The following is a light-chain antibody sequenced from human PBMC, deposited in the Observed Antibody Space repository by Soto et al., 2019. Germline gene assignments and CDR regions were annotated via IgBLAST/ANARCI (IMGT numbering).Light chain of an antibody. V-gene: IGKV1-5*01. Sequence: DIQMTQSPSTLSASVGDRVTITCRASQSITNWLAWYQQKPGKAPKLLIYDASSLQAGVASRFSGSGSGTEFTLTINSLQPDDFATYYCQQGWTFGQGTKVDIK. CDR2: DAS. CDR3: QQGWT. CDR1: QSITNW. J-gene: IGKJ1*01.